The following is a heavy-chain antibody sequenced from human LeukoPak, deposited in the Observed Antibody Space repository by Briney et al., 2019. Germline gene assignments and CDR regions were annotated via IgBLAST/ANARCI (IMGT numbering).Heavy chain of an antibody. CDR2: IYHSGST. CDR3: ARDYGDYGGLGYYFDY. V-gene: IGHV4-4*02. J-gene: IGHJ4*02. D-gene: IGHD4-17*01. Sequence: PSETLSLTCAVSGGSISSDNWWSWVRQAPGKGLEWIGEIYHSGSTNYNLSLKSRATISIDKSKNQFSLQLTSVTAVDTAVYYCARDYGDYGGLGYYFDYWGQGTLVTVSS. CDR1: GGSISSDNW.